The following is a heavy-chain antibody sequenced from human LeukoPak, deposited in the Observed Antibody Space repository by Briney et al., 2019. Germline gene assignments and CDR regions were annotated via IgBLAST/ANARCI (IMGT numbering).Heavy chain of an antibody. CDR2: ISGSGGST. CDR3: AKGYGYSSSWYVLGAFDI. V-gene: IGHV3-23*01. CDR1: GFTFDDYG. J-gene: IGHJ3*02. D-gene: IGHD6-13*01. Sequence: GGSLRLSCAASGFTFDDYGMSWVRQAPGKGLEWVSAISGSGGSTYYADSVKGRFTISRDNSKNTLYLQMNSLRAEDTAVYYCAKGYGYSSSWYVLGAFDIWGQGTMVTVSS.